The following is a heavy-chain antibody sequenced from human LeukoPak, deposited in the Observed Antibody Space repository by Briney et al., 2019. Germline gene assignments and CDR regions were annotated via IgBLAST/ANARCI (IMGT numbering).Heavy chain of an antibody. CDR1: GGSISSSYYY. CDR3: ARHFGI. CDR2: IYYSGST. Sequence: SETLSLTSTVSGGSISSSYYYWGSIRQPPGRGLGWIVSIYYSGSTYYNPSLTSLVTISVDTSKNQFSLKLRAVTAADTAVYYCARHFGIWVQGTLVTVS. V-gene: IGHV4-39*01. D-gene: IGHD3-16*01. J-gene: IGHJ4*02.